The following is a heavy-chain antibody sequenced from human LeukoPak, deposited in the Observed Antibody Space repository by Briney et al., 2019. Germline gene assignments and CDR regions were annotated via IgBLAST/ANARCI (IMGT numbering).Heavy chain of an antibody. CDR1: GFTFSSYS. CDR3: ARGDSYYDSSGYLLDY. Sequence: GGSLRLSCAASGFTFSSYSMNWVRQAPGKGLEWVSSISSSSSYIYYADSVKGRFTISRDNAKNSLYLQMNSLRAEDTAVYYCARGDSYYDSSGYLLDYWGQGTLVTVSS. CDR2: ISSSSSYI. D-gene: IGHD3-22*01. J-gene: IGHJ4*02. V-gene: IGHV3-21*01.